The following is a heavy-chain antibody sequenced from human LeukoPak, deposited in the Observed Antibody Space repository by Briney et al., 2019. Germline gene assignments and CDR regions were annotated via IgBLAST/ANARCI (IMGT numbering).Heavy chain of an antibody. J-gene: IGHJ4*02. CDR3: ARTDSYYDSSGYWHYYFDY. Sequence: PETLSLTCTVSGGSISSYYWSWIRQPPGKGLEWIGDIYYSGSTNYNPSLTSRVTISVDTSKNQFSLKLSSVSAADTAVYYCARTDSYYDSSGYWHYYFDYWGQGTLVTVSS. V-gene: IGHV4-59*01. CDR1: GGSISSYY. D-gene: IGHD3-22*01. CDR2: IYYSGST.